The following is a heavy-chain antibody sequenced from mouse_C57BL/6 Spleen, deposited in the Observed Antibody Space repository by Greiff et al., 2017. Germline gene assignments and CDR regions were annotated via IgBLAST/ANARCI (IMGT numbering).Heavy chain of an antibody. V-gene: IGHV1-53*01. Sequence: QVHVKQPGTELVKPGASVKLSCKASGYTFTSYWMHWVKQRPGQGLEWIGNINPSNGGTNYNEKFKSKATLTVDKSSSTAYMQLSSLTSEDSAVYYCARGNWAGYAMDYWGQGTSVTVSS. CDR2: INPSNGGT. CDR1: GYTFTSYW. D-gene: IGHD4-1*01. CDR3: ARGNWAGYAMDY. J-gene: IGHJ4*01.